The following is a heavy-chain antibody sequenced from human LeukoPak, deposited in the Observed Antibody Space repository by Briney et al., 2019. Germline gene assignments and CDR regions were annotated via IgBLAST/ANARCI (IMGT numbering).Heavy chain of an antibody. Sequence: ASVKVSFKFSGKTLSDLSSHWLGQPAGKRREGLGGSDPEDGERIYAQMFQGRVTMTEDTSIDTAYMELSSLRSEDTAVYYCVTGFTTMAVDYFDYWGQGTLVTVSP. J-gene: IGHJ4*02. CDR2: SDPEDGER. D-gene: IGHD5-18*01. CDR1: GKTLSDLS. CDR3: VTGFTTMAVDYFDY. V-gene: IGHV1-24*01.